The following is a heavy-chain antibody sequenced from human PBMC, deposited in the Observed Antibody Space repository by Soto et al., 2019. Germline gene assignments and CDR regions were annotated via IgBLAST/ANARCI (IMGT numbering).Heavy chain of an antibody. V-gene: IGHV3-33*01. CDR2: IWYDGSNK. D-gene: IGHD6-13*01. Sequence: QVQLVESGGGVVQPGRSLRLSCAASGFTFSSYGMHWVRQAPGKGLEWVAVIWYDGSNKYYADSVKGRFTISRDNSKNTLYLQMNSLRAEDTAVYYCAREQQLEPFDYWGQGTLVTVSS. CDR1: GFTFSSYG. J-gene: IGHJ4*02. CDR3: AREQQLEPFDY.